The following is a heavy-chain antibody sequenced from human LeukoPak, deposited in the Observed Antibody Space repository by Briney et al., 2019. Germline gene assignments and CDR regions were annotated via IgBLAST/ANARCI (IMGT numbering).Heavy chain of an antibody. CDR3: GRGDYSSSWYLDH. V-gene: IGHV3-48*03. D-gene: IGHD6-13*01. CDR1: GFTLSSYE. J-gene: IGHJ4*02. CDR2: ISSGGSTI. Sequence: GGSLRLSCAASGFTLSSYEMNWVRQAPGKGLEWVSKISSGGSTIYYADSVKGRFTISRDNAKNSLYLQMNSLRAEDTAVYYCGRGDYSSSWYLDHWGQGTLVTVSS.